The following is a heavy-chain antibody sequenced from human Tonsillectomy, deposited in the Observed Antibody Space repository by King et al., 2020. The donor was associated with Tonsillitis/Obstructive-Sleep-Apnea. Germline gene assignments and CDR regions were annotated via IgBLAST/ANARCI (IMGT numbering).Heavy chain of an antibody. CDR3: ARDDVIGRYFDY. J-gene: IGHJ4*02. V-gene: IGHV1-46*01. D-gene: IGHD3-16*02. CDR2: INPRYGIT. CDR1: GYTFTRYY. Sequence: VQLVESGAEVKKPGASVQLSCKASGYTFTRYYIHWVRQAPGQVLEWMGIINPRYGITTYAQKFQGRVTVTRDTSTSTVYMGLSSLRSEDTAVYYCARDDVIGRYFDYWGQGTLVTVSS.